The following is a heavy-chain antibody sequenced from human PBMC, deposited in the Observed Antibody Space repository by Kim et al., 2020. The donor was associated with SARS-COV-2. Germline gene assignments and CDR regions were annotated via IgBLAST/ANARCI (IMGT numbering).Heavy chain of an antibody. CDR3: ARGSGYCSSTSCLYYYYYYGMDV. D-gene: IGHD2-2*01. Sequence: ASVKVSCKASGYTFTSYAMNWVRQAPGQGLEWMGWINTNTGNPTYAQGFTGRFVFSLDTSVSTAYLQISSLKAEDTAVYYCARGSGYCSSTSCLYYYYYYGMDVWGQGTTVTVSS. CDR2: INTNTGNP. V-gene: IGHV7-4-1*02. CDR1: GYTFTSYA. J-gene: IGHJ6*02.